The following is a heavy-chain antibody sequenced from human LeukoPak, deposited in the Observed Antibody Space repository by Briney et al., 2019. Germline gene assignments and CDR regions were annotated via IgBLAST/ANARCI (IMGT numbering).Heavy chain of an antibody. CDR3: ARDQDPYYYYGMDV. Sequence: GGSLRLSCVASEFTFPSYAMTWVRQAPGEGLDWVSSISESGVSTYYADSVKGRFTISRDNSKNTLYLQMNSLRAEDTAVYYCARDQDPYYYYGMDVWGQGTTVTVSS. V-gene: IGHV3-23*01. CDR1: EFTFPSYA. CDR2: ISESGVST. D-gene: IGHD2-15*01. J-gene: IGHJ6*02.